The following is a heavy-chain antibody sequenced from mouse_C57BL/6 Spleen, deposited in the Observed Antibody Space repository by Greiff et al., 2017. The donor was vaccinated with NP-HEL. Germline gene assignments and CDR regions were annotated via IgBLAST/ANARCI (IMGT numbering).Heavy chain of an antibody. J-gene: IGHJ4*01. Sequence: VQLKQSGPELVKPGASVKMSCKASGYTFTSYVMHWVKQKPGQGLEWIGYIYPYNDGTKYNEKFKGKATLTSDKSSSTAYMELSSLTSEDSAVYYCAREGDSYAMDYWGQGTSVTVSS. CDR2: IYPYNDGT. CDR3: AREGDSYAMDY. CDR1: GYTFTSYV. V-gene: IGHV1-14*01.